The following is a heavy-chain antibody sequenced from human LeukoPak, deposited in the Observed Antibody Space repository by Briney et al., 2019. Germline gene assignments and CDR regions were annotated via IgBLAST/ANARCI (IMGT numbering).Heavy chain of an antibody. CDR2: ISAGSGDS. CDR3: ARTIAQYSNTWLYYYYGLDV. Sequence: PGGSLRLSCTASGFTFGGYAMSWVRQAPRKGLEWVSSISAGSGDSYYADSVKGRFTISRDNSKSTLYLQMNSLRADDTAVYYCARTIAQYSNTWLYYYYGLDVWGQGTTVTVSS. D-gene: IGHD1-7*01. J-gene: IGHJ6*02. V-gene: IGHV3-23*01. CDR1: GFTFGGYA.